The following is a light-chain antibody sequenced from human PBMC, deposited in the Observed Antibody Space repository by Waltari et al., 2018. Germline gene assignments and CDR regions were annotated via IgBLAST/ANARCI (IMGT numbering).Light chain of an antibody. CDR3: CSYAGSYTYV. Sequence: QSALTQPRSVSGSPGQSVTISCTGTSSDVGGYNYVSWYQQHPGKAPKLMIYDVSKRPSGVPGRFPGSKAGNTASLTISGLQAEDEADYYCCSYAGSYTYVFGTGTKVTVL. V-gene: IGLV2-11*01. J-gene: IGLJ1*01. CDR2: DVS. CDR1: SSDVGGYNY.